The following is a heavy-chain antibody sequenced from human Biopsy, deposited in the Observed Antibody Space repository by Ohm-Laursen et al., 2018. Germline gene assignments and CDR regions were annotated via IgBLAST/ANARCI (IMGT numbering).Heavy chain of an antibody. J-gene: IGHJ4*02. D-gene: IGHD3-3*01. V-gene: IGHV3-72*01. CDR1: GFTFSDHY. Sequence: SLRLSCAASGFTFSDHYMEWVRQAPGKGLEWVGHVRSHFDDGATDYAASVKGRFTISRDDSKNTLFLQMNSLRAEDTAVYYCARFPDFWSGYYVDSWGQGTLVTVSS. CDR3: ARFPDFWSGYYVDS. CDR2: VRSHFDDGAT.